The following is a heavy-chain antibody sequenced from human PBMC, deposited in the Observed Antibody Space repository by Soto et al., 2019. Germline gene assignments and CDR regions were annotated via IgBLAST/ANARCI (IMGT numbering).Heavy chain of an antibody. D-gene: IGHD3-3*01. CDR1: GFSVSISY. CDR2: IYVDGRT. CDR3: ARHVGDYWYFDL. J-gene: IGHJ2*01. V-gene: IGHV3-66*04. Sequence: VQLVESGGDLVQPGGSLRLSCAASGFSVSISYMAWVRQAPGNGLEWVSSIYVDGRTYYADSVRGRFAIYTDNSKGSLYLHMNRLRVDDTAMYYCARHVGDYWYFDLWGRGTLVIVSS.